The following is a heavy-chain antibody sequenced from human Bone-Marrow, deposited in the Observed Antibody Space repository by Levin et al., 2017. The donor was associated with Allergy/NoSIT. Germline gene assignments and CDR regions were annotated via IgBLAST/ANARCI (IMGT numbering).Heavy chain of an antibody. CDR1: GFTFSSYS. D-gene: IGHD2-2*01. Sequence: GGSLRLSCTASGFTFSSYSMNWVRQAPGKGLEWVASINSDSTYIYYADSVKGRFTISRDNAENSLFLQMNSLRAEDTAVYYCARGGSLAYCRSTSCPYQYGMDVWGQGTTVTVSS. CDR3: ARGGSLAYCRSTSCPYQYGMDV. CDR2: INSDSTYI. J-gene: IGHJ6*02. V-gene: IGHV3-21*01.